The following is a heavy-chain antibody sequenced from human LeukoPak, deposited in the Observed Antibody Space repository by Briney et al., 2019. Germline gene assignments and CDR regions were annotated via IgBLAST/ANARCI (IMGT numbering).Heavy chain of an antibody. D-gene: IGHD3-22*01. V-gene: IGHV4-34*01. CDR3: ARRDDYYDSSGYYYPTYYFDY. J-gene: IGHJ4*02. Sequence: SETLSLTCAVYGGSFSDYYWSWIRQPPGKGLEWIGEISHSGSTNYNPSLKSRVTISVDTSKNQFSLNLSSVTAADTAVYYCARRDDYYDSSGYYYPTYYFDYWGQGTLVTVSS. CDR2: ISHSGST. CDR1: GGSFSDYY.